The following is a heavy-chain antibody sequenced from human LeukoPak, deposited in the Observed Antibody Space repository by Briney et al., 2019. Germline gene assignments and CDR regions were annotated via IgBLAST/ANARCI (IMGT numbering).Heavy chain of an antibody. D-gene: IGHD2/OR15-2a*01. CDR3: TGGTFYRFLAY. V-gene: IGHV1-24*01. Sequence: GASVKVSCKVSGYSLTELSMHWVRQAPGKGLEWMGGFDPGNGETIFTKNFQGRVTMTDDTSTDTAYMELSSLRSEDTAVYYCTGGTFYRFLAYWGKGPRFTFSS. J-gene: IGHJ4*02. CDR2: FDPGNGET. CDR1: GYSLTELS.